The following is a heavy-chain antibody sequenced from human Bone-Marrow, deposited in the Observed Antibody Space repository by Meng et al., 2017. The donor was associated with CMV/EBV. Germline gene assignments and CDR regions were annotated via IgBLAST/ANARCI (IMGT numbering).Heavy chain of an antibody. Sequence: ASVKVSCKASGYTFTGYYMHWVRQAPGQGLEWVGWINPNSGGTNSAQEFQGRVTVTRDTSISTVYMELSWLRSGDTAVYYCARGSGSYFGNWFDPGGQGTLVTCSS. CDR2: INPNSGGT. CDR1: GYTFTGYY. J-gene: IGHJ5*02. D-gene: IGHD1-26*01. CDR3: ARGSGSYFGNWFDP. V-gene: IGHV1-2*02.